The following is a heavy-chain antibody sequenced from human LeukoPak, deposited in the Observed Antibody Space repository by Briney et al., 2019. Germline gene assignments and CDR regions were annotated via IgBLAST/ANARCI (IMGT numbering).Heavy chain of an antibody. V-gene: IGHV3-30-3*01. Sequence: GRSLRLSCAASGFTFSSYAMHWVRQAPGKGLEWVAVIPYDGSNKYYADSAKGRFTISRDNSKNTLYLQMNSLRAEDTAVYYCARGAGGSYKPFDYWGQGTLVTVSS. CDR2: IPYDGSNK. D-gene: IGHD1-26*01. CDR1: GFTFSSYA. CDR3: ARGAGGSYKPFDY. J-gene: IGHJ4*02.